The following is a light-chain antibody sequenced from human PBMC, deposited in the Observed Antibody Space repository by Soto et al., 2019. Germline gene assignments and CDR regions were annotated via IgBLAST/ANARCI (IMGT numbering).Light chain of an antibody. Sequence: EIVLTQSPGTPSLSPGEIATLSFSASQSVSSSYLAWYQQKPGQAPRLLIYGASSRATGIPDRFSGSGSGTDFTLTISRLEPEDFAVYYCQQYGSSPPITFGPGTKVDI. CDR2: GAS. J-gene: IGKJ3*01. CDR3: QQYGSSPPIT. CDR1: QSVSSSY. V-gene: IGKV3-20*01.